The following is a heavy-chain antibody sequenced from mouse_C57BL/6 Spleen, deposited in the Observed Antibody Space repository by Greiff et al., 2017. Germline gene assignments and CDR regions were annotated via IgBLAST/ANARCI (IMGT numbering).Heavy chain of an antibody. CDR3: ARYPSSFDWYFDV. CDR1: GFTFTDYY. V-gene: IGHV7-3*01. Sequence: EVQRVESGGGLVQPGGSLSLSCAASGFTFTDYYMSWVRQPPGKALEWLGFIRNKANGYTTEYSASVKGRFTISRDNSQSILYLQMNALRAEDSATYYCARYPSSFDWYFDVWGTGTTVTVSS. D-gene: IGHD1-1*01. J-gene: IGHJ1*03. CDR2: IRNKANGYTT.